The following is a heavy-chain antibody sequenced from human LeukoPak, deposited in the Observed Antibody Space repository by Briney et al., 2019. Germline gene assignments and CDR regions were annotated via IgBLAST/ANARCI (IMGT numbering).Heavy chain of an antibody. J-gene: IGHJ6*03. Sequence: ASVRVSCKPSGYTFTSYDINWVRQATGRGLEWMGWMNPNSGNPGYAQKFQGRVTITADKCTSTAYMELSSLRSEDTAVYSCARDGFGRDGYNYRAGRYYYYYMDVWGKGTTVTVSS. CDR2: MNPNSGNP. CDR3: ARDGFGRDGYNYRAGRYYYYYMDV. CDR1: GYTFTSYD. D-gene: IGHD5-24*01. V-gene: IGHV1-8*03.